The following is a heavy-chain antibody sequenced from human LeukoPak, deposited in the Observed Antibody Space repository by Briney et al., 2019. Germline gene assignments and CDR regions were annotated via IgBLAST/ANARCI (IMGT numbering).Heavy chain of an antibody. CDR1: GGTFSSYA. J-gene: IGHJ4*02. CDR3: ARDTVFQDYFDY. V-gene: IGHV1-69*04. CDR2: IIPILGIA. Sequence: SVKVSCKASGGTFSSYAISWVRQAPGQGLEWMGRIIPILGIANYAQKFQGRVTITADKSTSTAYMELSSLRSEDTAVYYCARDTVFQDYFDYWGQGTLVTVSS. D-gene: IGHD4-11*01.